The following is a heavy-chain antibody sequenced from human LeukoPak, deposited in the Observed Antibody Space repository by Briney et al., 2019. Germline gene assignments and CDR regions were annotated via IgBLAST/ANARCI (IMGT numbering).Heavy chain of an antibody. V-gene: IGHV4-59*08. CDR3: ARLPMTTVTTSAFDI. CDR2: IYYRGST. D-gene: IGHD4-17*01. Sequence: SETLSLTCTLSGGSISSYYWSWIRQPPGKGLEWIGYIYYRGSTNYNPSLKSRVTISVDTSKNQFSLKLSSVTAADTAVYYCARLPMTTVTTSAFDIWGQGTMVTVSS. CDR1: GGSISSYY. J-gene: IGHJ3*02.